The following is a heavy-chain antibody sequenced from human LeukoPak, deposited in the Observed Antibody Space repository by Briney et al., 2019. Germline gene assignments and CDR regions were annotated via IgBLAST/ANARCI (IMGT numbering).Heavy chain of an antibody. CDR2: IYSGGST. Sequence: GGSLRLSCAASGFTVSSNYMSWVHQAPGKGLEWVSVIYSGGSTYYADSVKGRFTISRDNSKNTLYLQMNSLRAEDTAVYYCARKRDGYTRDAFDVWGQGTMVTVSS. V-gene: IGHV3-66*01. CDR3: ARKRDGYTRDAFDV. D-gene: IGHD5-24*01. J-gene: IGHJ3*01. CDR1: GFTVSSNY.